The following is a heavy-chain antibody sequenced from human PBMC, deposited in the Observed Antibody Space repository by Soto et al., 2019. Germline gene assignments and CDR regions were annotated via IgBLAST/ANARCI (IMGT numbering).Heavy chain of an antibody. CDR2: VSSSGGST. CDR3: AKDSELPNSWYFY. CDR1: GFTFSTYA. D-gene: IGHD6-13*01. Sequence: QPWGSLRLSCAASGFTFSTYAMSWVRQAPGKGLEWVSAVSSSGGSTYYADSVKGRFTISRDNSKNTLYLQMNSLRVEDTAVYYCAKDSELPNSWYFYWGQGTLVTVSS. J-gene: IGHJ4*02. V-gene: IGHV3-23*01.